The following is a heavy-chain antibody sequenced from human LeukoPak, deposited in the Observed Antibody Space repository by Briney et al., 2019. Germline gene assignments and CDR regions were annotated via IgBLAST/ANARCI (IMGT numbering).Heavy chain of an antibody. CDR1: GGSIGSSSYY. J-gene: IGHJ4*02. D-gene: IGHD3-22*01. CDR3: ARDPSGYYYFFDY. CDR2: IYYSGST. V-gene: IGHV4-39*07. Sequence: SETLSLTCTVSGGSIGSSSYYWGWIRQPPGKGLEWIGSIYYSGSTYYNPSLKSRVTISVDTSKNQFSLKLSSVTAADTAVYYCARDPSGYYYFFDYWGQGTLVTVSS.